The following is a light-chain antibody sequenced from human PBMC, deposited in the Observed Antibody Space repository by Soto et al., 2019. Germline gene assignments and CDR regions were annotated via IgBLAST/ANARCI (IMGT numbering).Light chain of an antibody. V-gene: IGLV2-8*01. Sequence: QSALTQPPSASGSPGQSVTISCTGTSSDVGGYNYVSWYQQHPGKAPKLMIYEVSKRPSGVPDRFSGSKSGNTASLPVSGLQAEDEADYYCSSYAGSNNYVFGTGTMVTVL. CDR2: EVS. J-gene: IGLJ1*01. CDR1: SSDVGGYNY. CDR3: SSYAGSNNYV.